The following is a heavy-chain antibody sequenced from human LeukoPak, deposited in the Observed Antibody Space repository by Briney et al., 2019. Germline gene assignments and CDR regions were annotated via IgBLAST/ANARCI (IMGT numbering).Heavy chain of an antibody. CDR1: GGSISSGGYS. D-gene: IGHD5-18*01. V-gene: IGHV4-30-2*01. Sequence: SETLSLTCAVSGGSISSGGYSWSWIRQPPGKGLEWIGYIYHSQSTNYNPSLKSRVTISEDRSKNQFSLKLSSVTAADTAVYYCARGDSRPDYWGQGILVTVSS. J-gene: IGHJ4*02. CDR2: IYHSQST. CDR3: ARGDSRPDY.